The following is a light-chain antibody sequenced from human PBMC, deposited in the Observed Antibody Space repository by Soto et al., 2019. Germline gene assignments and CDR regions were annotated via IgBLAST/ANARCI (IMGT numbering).Light chain of an antibody. J-gene: IGKJ1*01. V-gene: IGKV1-39*01. CDR1: QDVRAY. CDR2: EAS. CDR3: QQTFFVPRT. Sequence: DVQMTQSPSSLSASVGDRVTITCRASQDVRAYLNWYQQKPGKAPKLLIYEASTLEGGVPSRFSGRGYGTDFNLTISRLQPTDFATYYCQQTFFVPRTFGQGTKVEI.